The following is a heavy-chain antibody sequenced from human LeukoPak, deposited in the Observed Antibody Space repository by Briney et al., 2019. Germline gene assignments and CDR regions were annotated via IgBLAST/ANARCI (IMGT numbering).Heavy chain of an antibody. D-gene: IGHD5-18*01. CDR1: GFTFSSYA. J-gene: IGHJ3*02. Sequence: GGSLRLSCAASGFTFSSYAMNWVRKAPGKGLEWVSGISGTGGSTYYAVSVKGRFTISRDNSKNTLYLQMNGLRAEDTAVYYCAKSSGFSYGPPYAFDIWGQGTMVTVSS. CDR3: AKSSGFSYGPPYAFDI. V-gene: IGHV3-23*01. CDR2: ISGTGGST.